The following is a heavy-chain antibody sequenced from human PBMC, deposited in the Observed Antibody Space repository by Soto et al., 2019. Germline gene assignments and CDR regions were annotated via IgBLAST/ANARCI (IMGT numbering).Heavy chain of an antibody. J-gene: IGHJ5*02. D-gene: IGHD3-10*01. Sequence: QITLKESGPTLVKPTQTLTLTCSFSGLSLSTSGEAVGWIRQPPGKALEWLALIYWDDDKFFNPTLKTRLTITKDTSKNQVVLTLTNIDPVDTATYSCAHYVSASPAGWFDPWGQGVLVTVSS. V-gene: IGHV2-5*02. CDR2: IYWDDDK. CDR3: AHYVSASPAGWFDP. CDR1: GLSLSTSGEA.